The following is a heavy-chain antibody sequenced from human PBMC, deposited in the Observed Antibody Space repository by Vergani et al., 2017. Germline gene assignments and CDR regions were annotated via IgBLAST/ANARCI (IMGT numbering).Heavy chain of an antibody. CDR1: GFSFNGYW. V-gene: IGHV3-74*01. Sequence: EVQLVESGGGLINAGGSLRLSCEGSGFSFNGYWMHWVRQSPEKGLVWVSRIKSDGSITNYADSVKGRFTISRDNAKNTLYLEMNSLRGDDTAIYYCVRARCSGPCFMSNWFDSWGQGTLVTVSS. CDR3: VRARCSGPCFMSNWFDS. D-gene: IGHD5-12*01. J-gene: IGHJ5*01. CDR2: IKSDGSIT.